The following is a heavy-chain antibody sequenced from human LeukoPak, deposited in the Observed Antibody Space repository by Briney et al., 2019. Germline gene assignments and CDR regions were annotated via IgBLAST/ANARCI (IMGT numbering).Heavy chain of an antibody. Sequence: GGSLRLSCAASGFAFSNYWMSWVRQAPGKGLEWVAHINNDGSEKYYVDSVKGRFTISRDNAKNSLYLQMNSLRVEDTAVYYCARGKVTYWGQGTPVTASS. CDR2: INNDGSEK. V-gene: IGHV3-7*01. CDR1: GFAFSNYW. J-gene: IGHJ4*02. CDR3: ARGKVTY.